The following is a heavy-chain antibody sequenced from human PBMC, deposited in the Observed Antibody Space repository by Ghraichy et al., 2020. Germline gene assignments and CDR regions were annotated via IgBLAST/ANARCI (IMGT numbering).Heavy chain of an antibody. J-gene: IGHJ6*02. Sequence: GGSLRLSCAASGFTFSSYSMNWVRQAPGKGLEWVSYISSSSSTIYYADSVKGRFTISRDNAKNSLYLQMNSLRDEDTAVYYCARGPSGSYPPAYYYGMDVWGQGTTVTVSS. CDR2: ISSSSSTI. D-gene: IGHD1-26*01. CDR3: ARGPSGSYPPAYYYGMDV. CDR1: GFTFSSYS. V-gene: IGHV3-48*02.